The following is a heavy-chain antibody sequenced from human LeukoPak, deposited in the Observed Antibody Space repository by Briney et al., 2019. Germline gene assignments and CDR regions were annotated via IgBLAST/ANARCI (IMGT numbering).Heavy chain of an antibody. V-gene: IGHV4-59*08. CDR1: GFTFSSYA. CDR3: ARLSSTLYYSMDV. D-gene: IGHD6-6*01. CDR2: IQNSAIYRAKI. Sequence: PGGSLRLSCAASGFTFSSYAMSWVRQAPGKGLEWVGYIQNSAIYRAKIKSSPSLQSRVSLSIDTSKNQVSLTVNSVTAADTAVYYCARLSSTLYYSMDVWGPGTAVTVSS. J-gene: IGHJ6*02.